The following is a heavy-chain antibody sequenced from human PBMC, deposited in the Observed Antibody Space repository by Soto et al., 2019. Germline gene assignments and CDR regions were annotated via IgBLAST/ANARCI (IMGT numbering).Heavy chain of an antibody. CDR3: ARAMVVTQNWFDP. CDR1: GGSLSSGDYY. CDR2: IYYSGST. D-gene: IGHD2-21*02. V-gene: IGHV4-30-4*01. Sequence: PSETLSLTCTVSGGSLSSGDYYWSWIRQPPGKGLEWIGYIYYSGSTYYNPSLKSRVTISVDTSKNQFSLKLNSVTAADTAVYYCARAMVVTQNWFDPWGQGTLVTVSS. J-gene: IGHJ5*02.